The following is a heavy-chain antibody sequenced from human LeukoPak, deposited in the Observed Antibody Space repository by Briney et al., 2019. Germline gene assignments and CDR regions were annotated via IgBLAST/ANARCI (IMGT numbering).Heavy chain of an antibody. D-gene: IGHD1-26*01. Sequence: SETLSLTCTVSGGSISSSSYYWGWIRQPPGKGLEWIGSIHYSGSTYYNPSLKSRVTISADTSKNQFSLKLSSVTAADTAVYYCARISGNLDSWGQGTLVTVSS. CDR1: GGSISSSSYY. J-gene: IGHJ4*02. CDR2: IHYSGST. CDR3: ARISGNLDS. V-gene: IGHV4-39*07.